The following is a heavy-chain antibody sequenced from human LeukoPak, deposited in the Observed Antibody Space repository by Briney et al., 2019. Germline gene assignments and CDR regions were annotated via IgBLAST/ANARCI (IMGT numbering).Heavy chain of an antibody. CDR1: GFTFSSYA. CDR2: ISGSGGST. CDR3: AKDFVYSYGRLILGLDV. Sequence: GGSLRLSCAASGFTFSSYAMSWVRQPPGKGLEWVSAISGSGGSTYYAYSVKGRSTISRDNSKNTLYLQMNSLRADDTAVYYCAKDFVYSYGRLILGLDVWGKGTTVTVSS. V-gene: IGHV3-23*01. D-gene: IGHD5-18*01. J-gene: IGHJ6*04.